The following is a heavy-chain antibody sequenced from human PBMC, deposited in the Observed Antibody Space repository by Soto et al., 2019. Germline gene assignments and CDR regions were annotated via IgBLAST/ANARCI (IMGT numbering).Heavy chain of an antibody. CDR3: VGDSSGGDYYYGMDV. Sequence: QVQLQESGPGLVKPSETLSLTCTVSGGSISSYYWTWIRQPPGQGLEWIGYFHYSGSTHSHPALKSRVTISVDTSKLQSSLMLSSVTAADTAVYYCVGDSSGGDYYYGMDVWGQGNTVTVSS. V-gene: IGHV4-59*01. J-gene: IGHJ6*02. CDR1: GGSISSYY. D-gene: IGHD3-10*01. CDR2: FHYSGST.